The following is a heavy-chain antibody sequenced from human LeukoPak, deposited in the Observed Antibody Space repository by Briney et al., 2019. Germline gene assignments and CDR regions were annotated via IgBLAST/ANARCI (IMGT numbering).Heavy chain of an antibody. V-gene: IGHV3-30*02. D-gene: IGHD2-2*01. CDR3: AKSLVVPADMPLYYYYGMDV. CDR1: GFTFSSYG. CDR2: IRYDGSNK. Sequence: PGGSLRLSCAASGFTFSSYGMHWVRQAPGKGLEWVAFIRYDGSNKYYADSVKGRFTISRDNSKNTLYLQMNSLRAEDTAVYYCAKSLVVPADMPLYYYYGMDVWGQGTTVTVSS. J-gene: IGHJ6*02.